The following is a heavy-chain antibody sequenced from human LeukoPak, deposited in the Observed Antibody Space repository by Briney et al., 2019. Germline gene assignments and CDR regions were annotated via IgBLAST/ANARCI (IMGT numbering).Heavy chain of an antibody. CDR3: ARGVRYCSGGSCTNDGRLFWFYP. D-gene: IGHD2-15*01. J-gene: IGHJ5*02. CDR1: GGSFSGYY. V-gene: IGHV4-34*01. CDR2: INHSGST. Sequence: SETLSLTCAVYGGSFSGYYWSWIRQPPGKGLEWIGEINHSGSTNYNPSLKSRPTISSDTSTNQSSLKLSSVTAADTAVYYCARGVRYCSGGSCTNDGRLFWFYPWGQGTLVTVSS.